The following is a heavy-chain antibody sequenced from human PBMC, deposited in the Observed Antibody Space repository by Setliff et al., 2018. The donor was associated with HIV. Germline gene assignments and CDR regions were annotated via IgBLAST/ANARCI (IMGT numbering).Heavy chain of an antibody. Sequence: PSETLSLTCTVSGGSISSGSYYWSWIRQPAGKGLEWIGHIYTSGSTNYNPSLKSRVTISVDKSKNQFSPTLSSVTAADTAVYYCARVRSDWYNVRPYYFDLWGQGTPVTVSS. D-gene: IGHD6-19*01. CDR2: IYTSGST. CDR1: GGSISSGSYY. J-gene: IGHJ4*02. CDR3: ARVRSDWYNVRPYYFDL. V-gene: IGHV4-61*09.